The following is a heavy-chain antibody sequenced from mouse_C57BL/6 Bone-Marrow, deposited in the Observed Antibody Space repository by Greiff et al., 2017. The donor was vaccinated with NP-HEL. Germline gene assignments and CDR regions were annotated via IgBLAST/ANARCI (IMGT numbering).Heavy chain of an antibody. Sequence: VQLQESGAELVRPGTSVKVSCKASGYAFTNYLIEWVKQRPGQGLEWIGVINPGSGGTNYNEKLKGKATMTADKSSSTAYMQLSSLTSEDSAVYFCARWAYYSNYGRGFDYWGQGTTLTVSS. J-gene: IGHJ2*01. CDR2: INPGSGGT. CDR3: ARWAYYSNYGRGFDY. D-gene: IGHD2-5*01. V-gene: IGHV1-54*01. CDR1: GYAFTNYL.